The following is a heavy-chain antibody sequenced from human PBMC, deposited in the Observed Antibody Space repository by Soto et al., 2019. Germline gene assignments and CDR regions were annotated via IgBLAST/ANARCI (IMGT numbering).Heavy chain of an antibody. CDR1: GFTLRTYA. CDR2: ISGSGGST. CDR3: AKVSVAGPLSYYFDY. J-gene: IGHJ4*02. Sequence: EVQLLESGGGLVQPGGSLRLSCAASGFTLRTYAMSWVRQAPGKGLEWVSGISGSGGSTYYADSVKGRFTISRDNAKNTLYLQMNSLRAEDMAVYYCAKVSVAGPLSYYFDYWGQGTLVTVSS. V-gene: IGHV3-23*01. D-gene: IGHD6-19*01.